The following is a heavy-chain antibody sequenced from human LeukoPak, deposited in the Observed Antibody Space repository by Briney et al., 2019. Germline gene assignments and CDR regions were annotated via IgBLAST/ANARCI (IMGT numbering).Heavy chain of an antibody. Sequence: ASVKASCKASGYTFTGYYMHWVRQAPGQGLEWIGWINPNSGGTNYAQKFQGRVTMTRDTSISTAYMELSRLRSDDTAVYYCARTDDYGDETVAYWGQGTLVTVSS. CDR2: INPNSGGT. J-gene: IGHJ4*02. D-gene: IGHD4-17*01. CDR3: ARTDDYGDETVAY. CDR1: GYTFTGYY. V-gene: IGHV1-2*02.